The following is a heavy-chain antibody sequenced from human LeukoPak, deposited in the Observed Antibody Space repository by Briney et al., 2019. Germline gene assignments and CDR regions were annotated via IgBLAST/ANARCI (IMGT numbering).Heavy chain of an antibody. CDR2: IYTGGGT. CDR3: ARGHVGGHDAFDI. J-gene: IGHJ3*02. Sequence: PGGSLRLSCAASGFTFSSYAMHWVRQAPGKGLEWVSVIYTGGGTYYADSVKGRFTISRDNSKNTVDLQMNSLRAEDTAVYYCARGHVGGHDAFDIWGQGTMVTVSS. V-gene: IGHV3-66*01. CDR1: GFTFSSYA.